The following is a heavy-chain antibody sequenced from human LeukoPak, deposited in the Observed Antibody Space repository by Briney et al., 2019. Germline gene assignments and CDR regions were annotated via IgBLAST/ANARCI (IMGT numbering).Heavy chain of an antibody. Sequence: ASVKVSCKASGYTFTSYDINWVRQATGQGLEWMGWMNPNSGNTGYAQKFQGRVTMTRNTSISTAYMELSSLRSEDTAVYYCARDYSSGWCFDYWGQGTLVTVSS. CDR3: ARDYSSGWCFDY. CDR2: MNPNSGNT. V-gene: IGHV1-8*01. D-gene: IGHD6-19*01. CDR1: GYTFTSYD. J-gene: IGHJ4*02.